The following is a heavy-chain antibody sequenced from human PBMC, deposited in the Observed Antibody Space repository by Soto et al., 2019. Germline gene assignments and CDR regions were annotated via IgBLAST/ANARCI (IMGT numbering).Heavy chain of an antibody. J-gene: IGHJ3*02. CDR3: ARDYRDYGGNPFRFDI. CDR1: GGSISSYY. V-gene: IGHV4-59*01. D-gene: IGHD4-17*01. CDR2: IYYSGST. Sequence: SETLSLTCTVSGGSISSYYWSWIRQPPGKGLEWIGFIYYSGSTNYNPSLKSRVTISVDTSKNQFSVKLSSLTAADTAVYYCARDYRDYGGNPFRFDIWGQGTMVTVSS.